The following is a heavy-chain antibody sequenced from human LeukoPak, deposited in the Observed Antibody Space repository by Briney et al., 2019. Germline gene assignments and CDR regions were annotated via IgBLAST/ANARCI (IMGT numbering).Heavy chain of an antibody. Sequence: SETLSLTCTVSGGSISSSSYYWGGIRHPPGKGRGWIGSIYYSGSTYYNPSLKSRVTISVDTSKNQFSLKLSSVTAADTAVYYCARLAVAMIDYWGQGTPVTVSS. CDR1: GGSISSSSYY. D-gene: IGHD6-19*01. V-gene: IGHV4-39*01. CDR2: IYYSGST. J-gene: IGHJ4*02. CDR3: ARLAVAMIDY.